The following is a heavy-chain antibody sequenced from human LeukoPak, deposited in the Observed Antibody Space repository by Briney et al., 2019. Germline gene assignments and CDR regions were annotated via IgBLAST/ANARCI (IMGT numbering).Heavy chain of an antibody. CDR2: MYHSGST. V-gene: IGHV4-4*02. Sequence: SGTLSLTCAVSGGSISSSNRWSWVRQPPWKGLEWIGEMYHSGSTNYNPSLKSRVTISVDRSKNQFSLNLSSVTAADTAVYYCARGVGGYGDYVDRDTEYFQHWGQGTLVTVSS. J-gene: IGHJ1*01. CDR3: ARGVGGYGDYVDRDTEYFQH. CDR1: GGSISSSNR. D-gene: IGHD4-17*01.